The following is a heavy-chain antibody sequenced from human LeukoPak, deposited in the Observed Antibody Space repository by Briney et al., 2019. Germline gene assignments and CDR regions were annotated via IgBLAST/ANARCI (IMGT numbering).Heavy chain of an antibody. CDR1: GGTFSSYA. D-gene: IGHD3-10*01. CDR2: ITPILGIA. Sequence: SVKVSCKASGGTFSSYAISWVRQAPGQGLEWMGRITPILGIANYVQKFQGRVTITADRSTNTAYMELSSLRSQDTAVYYCARPVRGSGSPNDAFDIWGQGTKVIVSS. CDR3: ARPVRGSGSPNDAFDI. J-gene: IGHJ3*02. V-gene: IGHV1-69*04.